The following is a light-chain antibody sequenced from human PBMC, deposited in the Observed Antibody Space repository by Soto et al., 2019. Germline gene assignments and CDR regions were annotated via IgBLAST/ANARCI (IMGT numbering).Light chain of an antibody. V-gene: IGKV1-5*01. Sequence: DIQMTQSPSTLSASVGDRVTITCRASQSISSWLAWYQQKPGKAPKLLIYDASSFESGVQSRFSGSGSWTEFNLTISSLQPDDFAQSYCQHDNSYTGTFGQGTKVEIK. CDR1: QSISSW. CDR2: DAS. CDR3: QHDNSYTGT. J-gene: IGKJ1*01.